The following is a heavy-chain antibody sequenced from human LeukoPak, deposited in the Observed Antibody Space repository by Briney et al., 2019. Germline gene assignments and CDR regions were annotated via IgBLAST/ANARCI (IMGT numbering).Heavy chain of an antibody. CDR2: INSDGSST. CDR3: ARRIVTYYYDSSGSLDAFDI. CDR1: GFTFSSYW. V-gene: IGHV3-74*01. J-gene: IGHJ3*02. Sequence: PGGSLRLSCAASGFTFSSYWMHWVRQAPGKGLVWVSRINSDGSSTSYADSVKGRFTISRDNAKNTLYLQMNSLRAEDTAVYSCARRIVTYYYDSSGSLDAFDIWGQGTMVTDSS. D-gene: IGHD3-22*01.